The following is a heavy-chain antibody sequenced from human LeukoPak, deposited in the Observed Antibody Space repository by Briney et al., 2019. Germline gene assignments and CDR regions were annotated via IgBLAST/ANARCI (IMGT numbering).Heavy chain of an antibody. D-gene: IGHD3-10*01. V-gene: IGHV3-48*01. J-gene: IGHJ4*02. CDR1: GFTFSTYS. CDR2: ISSSSSHI. Sequence: GGSPRLSCAASGFTFSTYSMNWVRQAPGKGLEWVSYISSSSSHIYYADSVKGRFTISRDNAKNSLYLQMNSLRAEDTAVYYCAREDGSGSYFGYWGQGTLVTVSS. CDR3: AREDGSGSYFGY.